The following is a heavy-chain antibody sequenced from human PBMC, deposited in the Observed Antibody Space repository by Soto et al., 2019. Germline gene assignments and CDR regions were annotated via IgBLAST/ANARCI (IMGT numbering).Heavy chain of an antibody. Sequence: SVKVSCKASGGTFSSFGISWVRQAPGQGLEWMGGIIPVFGRPNYAQRFRGRLTITADESTNTSYMGLIDLTSEGTAVYYCAREASGYDFWGQGTQVTVSS. CDR3: AREASGYDF. J-gene: IGHJ1*01. CDR2: IIPVFGRP. V-gene: IGHV1-69*13. CDR1: GGTFSSFG. D-gene: IGHD5-12*01.